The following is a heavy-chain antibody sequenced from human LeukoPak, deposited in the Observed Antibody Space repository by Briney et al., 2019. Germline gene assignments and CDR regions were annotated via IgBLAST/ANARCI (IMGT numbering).Heavy chain of an antibody. CDR1: GFTFSSYA. CDR2: ISYDGSNK. D-gene: IGHD1-1*01. J-gene: IGHJ4*02. CDR3: ADNLSR. V-gene: IGHV3-30-3*01. Sequence: GGSLRLSCAASGFTFSSYAMHWVRQAPGKGLEWVAVISYDGSNKYYADSVKGRFTISRDNAKNSLSLQMNSLRAEDTAVYFCADNLSRWGQGTLVTVSS.